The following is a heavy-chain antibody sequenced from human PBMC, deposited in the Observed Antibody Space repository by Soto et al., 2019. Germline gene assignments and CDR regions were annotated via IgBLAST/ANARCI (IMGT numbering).Heavy chain of an antibody. CDR3: ARVRIEHSSSWYGDFDY. CDR1: GGSISSSNW. V-gene: IGHV4-4*02. Sequence: SETLSLTCAVSGGSISSSNWWSWVRQPPGKGLEWIGEIYHSGSTNYNPSLKSRVTISVDKSKNQFSLKLSSVTAADTAVYYCARVRIEHSSSWYGDFDYWGQGTLVTVPQ. J-gene: IGHJ4*02. D-gene: IGHD6-13*01. CDR2: IYHSGST.